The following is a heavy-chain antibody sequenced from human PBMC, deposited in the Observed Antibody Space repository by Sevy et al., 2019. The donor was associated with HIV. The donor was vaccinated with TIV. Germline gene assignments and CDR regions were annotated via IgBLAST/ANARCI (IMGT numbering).Heavy chain of an antibody. CDR1: GGSFSGYY. D-gene: IGHD3-3*01. J-gene: IGHJ4*02. CDR3: ARGTGRNYDFWSGYYPITGFDY. Sequence: SETLSLTCAVYGGSFSGYYWSWIRQPPGKGLEWIGEINHSGSTNYNPSLKSRVTISVDTSKNQFSLKLGSVTAADTAVYYCARGTGRNYDFWSGYYPITGFDYWGQGTLVTVSS. V-gene: IGHV4-34*01. CDR2: INHSGST.